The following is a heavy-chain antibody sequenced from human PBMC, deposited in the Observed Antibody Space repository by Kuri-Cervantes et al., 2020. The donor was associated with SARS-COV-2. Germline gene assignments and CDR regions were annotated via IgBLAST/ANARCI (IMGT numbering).Heavy chain of an antibody. CDR1: GFLFSASA. CDR3: TTGLAYYYDSSGYQVRYFDY. D-gene: IGHD3-22*01. V-gene: IGHV3-73*01. Sequence: GESLKISCEVSGFLFSASAIHWVRQASGKGLEWVGRVRGKANNYATAYAASVKGRFTISRDDSKNTLYLQMNSLKTEDTAVYYCTTGLAYYYDSSGYQVRYFDYWGQGTLVTVSS. CDR2: VRGKANNYAT. J-gene: IGHJ4*02.